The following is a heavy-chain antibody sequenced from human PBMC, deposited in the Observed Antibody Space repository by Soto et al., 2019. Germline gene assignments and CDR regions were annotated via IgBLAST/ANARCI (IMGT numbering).Heavy chain of an antibody. V-gene: IGHV1-69*01. D-gene: IGHD3-10*01. Sequence: QVLLVQSGPEVKKPGSSAKVSCKASGGTFNNYAINWVRKAPRKGLEWMGGIIHTFGTGNNAQKNQGSVTSTADESTTTAYMGRNNPRSNDAASYDSASYDGTLVGGGRCFPYEMDVCGQGTTVIVSS. CDR3: ASYDGTLVGGGRCFPYEMDV. CDR1: GGTFNNYA. J-gene: IGHJ6*02. CDR2: IIHTFGTG.